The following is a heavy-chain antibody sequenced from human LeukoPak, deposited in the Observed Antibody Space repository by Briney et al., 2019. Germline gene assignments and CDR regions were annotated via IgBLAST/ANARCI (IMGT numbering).Heavy chain of an antibody. CDR3: ARGPLIAAAGTW. J-gene: IGHJ4*02. Sequence: GGSLRLSCAASGFTFSSYWMSWVRQAPGKGPEWVAHIKQDASQEDHVDSVKGRFTISRDNAKNSLFLQMNSLRAEDTAVYYCARGPLIAAAGTWWGQGTLVTVSS. CDR2: IKQDASQE. V-gene: IGHV3-7*03. D-gene: IGHD6-13*01. CDR1: GFTFSSYW.